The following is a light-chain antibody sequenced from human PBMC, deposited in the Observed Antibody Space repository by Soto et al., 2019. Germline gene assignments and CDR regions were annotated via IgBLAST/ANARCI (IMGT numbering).Light chain of an antibody. CDR2: GAS. J-gene: IGKJ4*01. V-gene: IGKV3-20*01. Sequence: THAPGTLSSSPGDRAALSCRASQSVSSNYLAWYQQKPGQAPRLLIYGASSRGTGIPDRFSGSGSGTDFTLTISRLEPEDFAVYYCHQYDTSPLTFGGGTKVDIK. CDR1: QSVSSNY. CDR3: HQYDTSPLT.